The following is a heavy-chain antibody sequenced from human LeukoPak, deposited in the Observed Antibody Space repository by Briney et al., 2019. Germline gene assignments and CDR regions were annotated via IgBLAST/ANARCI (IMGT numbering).Heavy chain of an antibody. CDR3: ARTTEGGYTYNYFYYYYMDV. CDR2: IYYSGST. D-gene: IGHD5-18*01. V-gene: IGHV4-59*01. J-gene: IGHJ6*03. CDR1: GASIDSYY. Sequence: SETLSLTCTISGASIDSYYWSWIRQPPGKGLEWIGYIYYSGSTNYNPSLKSRVTISVDTSKNQFSLKLSSVTAADSAVYYCARTTEGGYTYNYFYYYYMDVWGKGTPVTISS.